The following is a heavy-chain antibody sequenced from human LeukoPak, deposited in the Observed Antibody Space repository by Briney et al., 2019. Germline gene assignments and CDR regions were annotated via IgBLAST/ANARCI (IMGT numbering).Heavy chain of an antibody. Sequence: GGSLRLSCGASGFIFSDYYMSWIRQAPGKGLEWISYISSSGTPKYYAGSVKGRFTISRDNAKNSLFLQMNSLRAEDSALYYCARDRYGGYVGPDSWGQGTLVTVSS. CDR1: GFIFSDYY. J-gene: IGHJ4*02. D-gene: IGHD5-12*01. CDR2: ISSSGTPK. V-gene: IGHV3-11*01. CDR3: ARDRYGGYVGPDS.